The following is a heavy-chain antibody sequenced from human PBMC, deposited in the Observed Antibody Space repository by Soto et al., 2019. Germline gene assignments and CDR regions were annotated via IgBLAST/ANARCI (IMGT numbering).Heavy chain of an antibody. CDR2: ISYDGSNK. D-gene: IGHD3-3*01. J-gene: IGHJ4*02. CDR3: ARDSRPVITIFGVQDY. CDR1: GFTFSSYA. V-gene: IGHV3-30-3*01. Sequence: QVQLVESGGGVVQPGRSLRLSCAASGFTFSSYAMHWVRQAPGKGLEWVAVISYDGSNKYYADSVKGRFTISRDNSKNTLYLQMNSLRAEDTAVYYCARDSRPVITIFGVQDYWGQGTLVAVSS.